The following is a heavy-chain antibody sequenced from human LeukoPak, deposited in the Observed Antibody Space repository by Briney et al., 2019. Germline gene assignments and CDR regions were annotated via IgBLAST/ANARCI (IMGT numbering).Heavy chain of an antibody. J-gene: IGHJ4*02. D-gene: IGHD1-26*01. CDR3: AKLGIVGATPHFDY. Sequence: GGSLRLSCAASGFTFSSYSMNWVRQAPGKGLEWVSSISSSSSYIYYADSVKGRFTISRDNAKNSLYLQMNSLRAEDTAVYYCAKLGIVGATPHFDYWGQGTLVTVSS. CDR1: GFTFSSYS. CDR2: ISSSSSYI. V-gene: IGHV3-21*04.